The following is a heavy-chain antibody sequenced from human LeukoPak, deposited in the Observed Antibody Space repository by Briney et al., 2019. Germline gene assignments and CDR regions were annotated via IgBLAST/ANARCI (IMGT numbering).Heavy chain of an antibody. D-gene: IGHD4-17*01. Sequence: PGRSLSLPCTASGVPLWHYPMHWVRQAPGRGLEWVAVISVDGTNKYYGDSVEGRFSVFRDNSKNTLYLQMNSLRPDDTAMYYCATDYGDYEPIDYWGQGTLVTVSS. J-gene: IGHJ4*02. CDR1: GVPLWHYP. CDR3: ATDYGDYEPIDY. V-gene: IGHV3-30*04. CDR2: ISVDGTNK.